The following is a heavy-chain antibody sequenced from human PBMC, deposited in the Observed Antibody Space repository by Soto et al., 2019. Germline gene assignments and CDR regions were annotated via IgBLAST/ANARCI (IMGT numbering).Heavy chain of an antibody. Sequence: VASVKVSCKASGGTFSSYTISWVRQAPGQGLEWMGRIIPILGIANYAQKFQGRVTITADKSTSTAYMELSSLRSEDTAVYYCARDLGGEDDIVVVPATKDAFDIWGQGTMVTVSS. D-gene: IGHD2-2*01. CDR1: GGTFSSYT. J-gene: IGHJ3*02. CDR2: IIPILGIA. CDR3: ARDLGGEDDIVVVPATKDAFDI. V-gene: IGHV1-69*04.